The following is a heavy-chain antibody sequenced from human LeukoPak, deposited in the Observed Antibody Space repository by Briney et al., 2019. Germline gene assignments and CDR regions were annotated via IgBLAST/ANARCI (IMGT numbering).Heavy chain of an antibody. CDR2: MYYGGST. CDR1: GGSLSNYY. CDR3: ARHRGSSWYESFDY. J-gene: IGHJ4*02. Sequence: SETLSLTCSVSGGSLSNYYWNWIRQPPGKGLEWIGSMYYGGSTNYNPSLKSRVTISVDTSENQFSLKVSSVAAADTAVYYCARHRGSSWYESFDYWGQGILVTVSS. V-gene: IGHV4-59*08. D-gene: IGHD6-13*01.